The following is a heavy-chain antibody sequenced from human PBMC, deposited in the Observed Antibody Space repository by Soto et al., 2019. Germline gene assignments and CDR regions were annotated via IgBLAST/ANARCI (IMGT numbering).Heavy chain of an antibody. J-gene: IGHJ5*02. CDR2: IYYSGST. CDR3: ARHRRRSGGSCYYCNWFDP. CDR1: GGSISSSSYY. V-gene: IGHV4-39*01. Sequence: PSETLSLTCTVSGGSISSSSYYWGWIRQPPGKGLEWIGSIYYSGSTYYNPSLKSRVTISVDTSKNQFSLKLSSVTAADTAVYYCARHRRRSGGSCYYCNWFDPWGQGTLVTVSS. D-gene: IGHD2-15*01.